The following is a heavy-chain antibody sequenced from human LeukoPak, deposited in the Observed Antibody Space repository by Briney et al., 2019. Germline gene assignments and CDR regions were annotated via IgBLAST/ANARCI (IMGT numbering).Heavy chain of an antibody. D-gene: IGHD2-15*01. V-gene: IGHV3-23*01. CDR1: GFTFSSYA. Sequence: GGSLRLSCAASGFTFSSYAMNWVRQAPGKGLEWVSVISGTGGSTYYADSVKGRFTISRDNSKNTVYLQMNSLRAEDTAVYYCAKSYCSGGSCYPHAFDIWGQGTMVTVSS. J-gene: IGHJ3*02. CDR2: ISGTGGST. CDR3: AKSYCSGGSCYPHAFDI.